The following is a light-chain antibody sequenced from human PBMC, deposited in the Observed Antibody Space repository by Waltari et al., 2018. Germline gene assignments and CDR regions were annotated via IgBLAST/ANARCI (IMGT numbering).Light chain of an antibody. CDR2: AAS. Sequence: EIVMTQSPATLSVSPGERATLSCRASQSVSSNLAWYQQKPGQAPRLLIYAASTRATCIPDRFGGSGSGTDFTLTISSLQSEDFALYYCQQYNNWPPWTFGQGTKVEIK. V-gene: IGKV3-15*01. J-gene: IGKJ1*01. CDR3: QQYNNWPPWT. CDR1: QSVSSN.